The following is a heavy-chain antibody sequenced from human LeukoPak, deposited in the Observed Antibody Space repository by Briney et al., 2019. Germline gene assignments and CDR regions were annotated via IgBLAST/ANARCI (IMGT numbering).Heavy chain of an antibody. CDR1: GFTFSNYW. J-gene: IGHJ4*02. D-gene: IGHD3-22*01. CDR3: AREDYYDSSGYYALFGY. Sequence: GGSLRLSCAASGFTFSNYWMNWVRQAPGKGLEWASSISSSSSYIYYADSVKGRFTISRDNAKNSLYLQMNSLRAEDTAVYYCAREDYYDSSGYYALFGYWGQGTLVTVSS. CDR2: ISSSSSYI. V-gene: IGHV3-21*01.